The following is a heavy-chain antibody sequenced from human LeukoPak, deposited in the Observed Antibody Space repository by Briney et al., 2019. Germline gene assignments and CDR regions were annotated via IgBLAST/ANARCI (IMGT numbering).Heavy chain of an antibody. D-gene: IGHD3-10*01. V-gene: IGHV4-34*01. CDR2: IT. J-gene: IGHJ4*02. CDR1: GGSFSGYY. CDR3: ARGGMVRGVIIRLVGVFDY. Sequence: SETLSLTCAVYGGSFSGYYWSWIRQPPKKGLEWIGEITNHNPSLKSRVTISVDTSKNQFSLKLSSVTAADTAVYYCARGGMVRGVIIRLVGVFDYWGQGTLVTVSS.